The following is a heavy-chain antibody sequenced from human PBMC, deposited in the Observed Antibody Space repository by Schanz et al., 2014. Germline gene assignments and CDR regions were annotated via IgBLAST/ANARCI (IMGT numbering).Heavy chain of an antibody. V-gene: IGHV3-30*02. Sequence: QVQLVESGGGVVQPGGSLRLSCAATGFTFSDFGMHWVRQASGKGLEWVAFMPFDYSSQYYADSVKGRFTISRDNSKNTLHLQMNSLRVEDTAVYYCAKDDTQVNGMDVWGQGTTVTVSS. J-gene: IGHJ6*02. CDR2: MPFDYSSQ. CDR1: GFTFSDFG. CDR3: AKDDTQVNGMDV.